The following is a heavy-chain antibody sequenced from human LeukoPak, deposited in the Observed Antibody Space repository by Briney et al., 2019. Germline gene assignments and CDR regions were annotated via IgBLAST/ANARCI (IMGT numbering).Heavy chain of an antibody. D-gene: IGHD2-15*01. J-gene: IGHJ6*03. Sequence: SETLSLTCAVSGVSISSGGNYWSWIRQPAGKGLEYIGRIYASGSTNYNPSLKSRVTISVDTSKNQFSLKLTSVTAADTAVYYCARDRRHCTGGSCYSERHYNYYYYMDVWGKGTTVTISS. CDR1: GVSISSGGNY. CDR3: ARDRRHCTGGSCYSERHYNYYYYMDV. CDR2: IYASGST. V-gene: IGHV4-61*02.